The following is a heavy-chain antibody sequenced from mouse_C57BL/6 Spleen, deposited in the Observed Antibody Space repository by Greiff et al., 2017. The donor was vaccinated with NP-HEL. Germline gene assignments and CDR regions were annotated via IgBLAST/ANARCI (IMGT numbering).Heavy chain of an antibody. V-gene: IGHV14-2*01. CDR2: IDPEDGET. D-gene: IGHD1-1*01. J-gene: IGHJ4*01. Sequence: EVQLQQSGAELVKPGASVKLSCTASGFNIKDYYMHWVKQRTEQGLEWIGRIDPEDGETKYAPKFQGKATITADTSSNTAYLQLSSLTSEYTAVYYGASRGYYGSSYDYYAMDYWGQGTSVTVSS. CDR3: ASRGYYGSSYDYYAMDY. CDR1: GFNIKDYY.